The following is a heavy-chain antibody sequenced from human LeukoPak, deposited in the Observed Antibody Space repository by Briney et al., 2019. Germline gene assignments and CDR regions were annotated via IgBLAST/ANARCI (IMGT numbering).Heavy chain of an antibody. V-gene: IGHV4-59*08. CDR3: ARHGGYSSPYLH. CDR1: GGSISNYY. Sequence: PSETLSLNCTVSGGSISNYYWSWIRQPPGKGLKCIGYIYFSGSTNYNPSLKSRVTISVDTSKNQFSLKLSSVTAADTAVYYCARHGGYSSPYLHWGQGTLVTVSS. CDR2: IYFSGST. D-gene: IGHD6-13*01. J-gene: IGHJ1*01.